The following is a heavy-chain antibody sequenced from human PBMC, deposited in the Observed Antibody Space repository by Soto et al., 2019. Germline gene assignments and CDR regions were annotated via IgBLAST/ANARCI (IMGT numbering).Heavy chain of an antibody. CDR2: IYYSGST. J-gene: IGHJ3*02. V-gene: IGHV4-31*03. Sequence: SETLSLTCTVSGGSISSGGYYWSWICQHPGKGLEWIGYIYYSGSTYYNPSLKSRVTISVDTSKNQFSLKLSSVTAADTAVYYCARDSRDAFDIWGQGTMVTVSS. CDR1: GGSISSGGYY. CDR3: ARDSRDAFDI.